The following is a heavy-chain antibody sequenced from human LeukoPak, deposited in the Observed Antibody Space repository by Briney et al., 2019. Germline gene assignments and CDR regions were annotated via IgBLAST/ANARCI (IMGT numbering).Heavy chain of an antibody. V-gene: IGHV3-9*01. CDR3: AKASWGGATAYMDV. J-gene: IGHJ6*03. CDR2: ISWNSGSI. CDR1: GFTFDDYA. D-gene: IGHD1-26*01. Sequence: PGRSLRLSCAASGFTFDDYAMHWVRQAPGKGLEWVSGISWNSGSIGYADSVKGRFTISRDNAKNSLYLQMNSLRAEDTALYYCAKASWGGATAYMDVWGKGTTVTVSS.